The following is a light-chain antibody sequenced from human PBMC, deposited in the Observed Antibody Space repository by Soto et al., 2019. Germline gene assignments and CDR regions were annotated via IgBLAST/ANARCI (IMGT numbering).Light chain of an antibody. V-gene: IGKV3-15*01. J-gene: IGKJ4*01. CDR3: QQYDNWPLT. CDR2: GAS. CDR1: PIVRSN. Sequence: EVVMTQSPATLSVSPGEGATLSCRASPIVRSNLAWYQKKPGQSHRLLIYGASTRATAVPARFSGSGSGTEFTLTISSLQSEDFAVYYCQQYDNWPLTFGGGTQVEIK.